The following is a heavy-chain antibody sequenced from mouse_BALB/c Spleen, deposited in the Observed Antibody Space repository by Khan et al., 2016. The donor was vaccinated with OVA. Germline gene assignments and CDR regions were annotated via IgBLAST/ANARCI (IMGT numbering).Heavy chain of an antibody. CDR1: GYTFTDYA. CDR2: ISTYNGYT. D-gene: IGHD4-1*01. CDR3: ARLTAY. V-gene: IGHV1S137*01. J-gene: IGHJ3*01. Sequence: QVQLQQSGPEVVRPGLSVTISCKGSGYTFTDYAMHLVKRSHAKSLEWIGVISTYNGYTNYNQTFKSKATMTVDKSSSTAYMELARLTSEDSAIYFWARLTAYWGQGTLVSVSA.